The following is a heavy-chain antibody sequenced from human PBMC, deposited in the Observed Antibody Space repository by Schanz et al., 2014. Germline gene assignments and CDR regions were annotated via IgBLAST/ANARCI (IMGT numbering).Heavy chain of an antibody. Sequence: DVQLLESGGGLVQPGGSLRLSCAASGFTFTNYAMSWVRQAPGKGLEWVSLISDSGDTAYYADSVKGRFTISRDNFKGALYLHMSILRAENTAVYYCAESLGSCPGVRWSRGYFDYWGQGTLVTVSS. V-gene: IGHV3-23*01. CDR3: AESLGSCPGVRWSRGYFDY. J-gene: IGHJ4*02. D-gene: IGHD2-8*01. CDR1: GFTFTNYA. CDR2: ISDSGDTA.